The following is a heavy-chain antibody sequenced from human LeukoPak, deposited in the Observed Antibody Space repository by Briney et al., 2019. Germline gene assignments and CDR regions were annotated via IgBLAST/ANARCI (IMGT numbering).Heavy chain of an antibody. CDR2: ISYDGSNK. Sequence: GRSLRLSCATSGFTFSSYGMHWVRQAPGKGLEWVAIISYDGSNKYYADSVKGRFTISRDNSRNTLYLQMNSLKTEDTAVYYCARARSAKVDCSSTSCYKGYYYYYYYMDVWGKGTTVTVSS. CDR3: ARARSAKVDCSSTSCYKGYYYYYYYMDV. CDR1: GFTFSSYG. J-gene: IGHJ6*03. V-gene: IGHV3-30*03. D-gene: IGHD2-2*02.